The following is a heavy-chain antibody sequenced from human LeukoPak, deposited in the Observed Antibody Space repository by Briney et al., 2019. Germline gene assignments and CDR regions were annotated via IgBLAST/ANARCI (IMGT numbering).Heavy chain of an antibody. CDR3: ARGPGAYCGGDCYSGAFDI. D-gene: IGHD2-21*02. V-gene: IGHV4-38-2*02. CDR2: IYYSGST. J-gene: IGHJ3*02. Sequence: PSETLSLTCTVSGYSISSGYYWGWIRQPPGKGLEWIGSIYYSGSTYYNPSLKSRVTISVDTSKNQFSLKLSSVTAADTAVYYCARGPGAYCGGDCYSGAFDIWGQGTMVTVSS. CDR1: GYSISSGYY.